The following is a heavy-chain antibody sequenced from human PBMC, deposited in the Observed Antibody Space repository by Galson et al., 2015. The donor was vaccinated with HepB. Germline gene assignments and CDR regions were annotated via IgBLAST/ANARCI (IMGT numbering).Heavy chain of an antibody. CDR1: GFTVSSNY. CDR3: ARDGRGGVGATWYAFDI. CDR2: IYSGGST. J-gene: IGHJ3*02. V-gene: IGHV3-66*01. D-gene: IGHD1-26*01. Sequence: SLRLSCAASGFTVSSNYMSWVRQAPGKGLEWVSVIYSGGSTYYADSVKGRFTISRDNSKNTLYLQMNSLGAEDTAVYYCARDGRGGVGATWYAFDIWGQGTMVTVSS.